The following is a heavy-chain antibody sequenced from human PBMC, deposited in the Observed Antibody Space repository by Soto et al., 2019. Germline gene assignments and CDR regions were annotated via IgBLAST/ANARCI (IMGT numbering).Heavy chain of an antibody. CDR3: AGADIVVVPAASIRFDP. V-gene: IGHV4-59*01. Sequence: SETLSLTCTVSGGSISSYYWSWIRQPPGKGLEWIGYIYYSGSTNYNPSLKSRVTISVGTSKNQFSLKLSSVTAADTAVYYCAGADIVVVPAASIRFDPWGQGTLVTVSS. J-gene: IGHJ5*02. CDR2: IYYSGST. D-gene: IGHD2-2*01. CDR1: GGSISSYY.